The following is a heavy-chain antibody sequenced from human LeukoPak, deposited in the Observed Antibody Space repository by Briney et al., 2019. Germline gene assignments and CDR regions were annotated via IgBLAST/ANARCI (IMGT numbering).Heavy chain of an antibody. V-gene: IGHV1-69*02. CDR3: ARVNKPGFWSGYPGGAFDP. Sequence: ASVKVSCKASGGTFSSYTISWVRQAPGQGLEWMGRIIPILGIANYAQKFQSRVTITADKSTSTAYMELSSLRSEDTAVYYCARVNKPGFWSGYPGGAFDPWGQGTLVTVSS. CDR1: GGTFSSYT. CDR2: IIPILGIA. D-gene: IGHD3-3*01. J-gene: IGHJ5*02.